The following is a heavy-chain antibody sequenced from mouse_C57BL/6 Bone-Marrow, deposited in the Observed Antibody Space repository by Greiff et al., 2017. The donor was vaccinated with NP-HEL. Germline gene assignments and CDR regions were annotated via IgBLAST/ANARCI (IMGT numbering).Heavy chain of an antibody. CDR2: INPGSGGT. CDR3: ARSVVATVRYFDY. J-gene: IGHJ2*01. Sequence: VQLQQSGAELVRPGTSVTVSCKASGYAFTNYLIEWVKQRPGQGLEWIGVINPGSGGTNYNEKFKGKATLTADKSSSTAYMQLSSLTSEDSAVYFCARSVVATVRYFDYWGQGTTLTVSS. CDR1: GYAFTNYL. V-gene: IGHV1-54*01. D-gene: IGHD1-1*01.